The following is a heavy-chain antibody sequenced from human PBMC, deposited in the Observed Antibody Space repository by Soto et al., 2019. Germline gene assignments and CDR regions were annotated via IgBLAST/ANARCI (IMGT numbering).Heavy chain of an antibody. CDR1: GYSFASYW. J-gene: IGHJ5*02. Sequence: GESLKISCKGSGYSFASYWIGWVRQMPGKGLEWMSLIYPGASDTRYSPSFQGQVTITADKSISTAYLHWSSLKASDTAMYYCAIRTYYYNRSGFYYWFDPWGQGTRVTVSS. CDR2: IYPGASDT. CDR3: AIRTYYYNRSGFYYWFDP. D-gene: IGHD3-22*01. V-gene: IGHV5-51*01.